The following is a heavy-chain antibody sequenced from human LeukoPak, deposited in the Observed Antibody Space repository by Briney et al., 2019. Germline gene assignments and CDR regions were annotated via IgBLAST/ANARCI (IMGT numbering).Heavy chain of an antibody. CDR3: ARQDIVVVVATTPFDD. CDR1: GGSISSGSYY. J-gene: IGHJ4*02. Sequence: SETLSLTCTVSGGSISSGSYYWSWIRQPAGKGLEWIGRIYTSGTTNYNPSLKSRVTISVDTSKNQFSLKLSSVTAADTAVYHCARQDIVVVVATTPFDDWGQGTLVTVSS. CDR2: IYTSGTT. V-gene: IGHV4-61*02. D-gene: IGHD2-15*01.